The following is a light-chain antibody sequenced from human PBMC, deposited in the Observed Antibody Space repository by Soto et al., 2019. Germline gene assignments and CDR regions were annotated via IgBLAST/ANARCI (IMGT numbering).Light chain of an antibody. J-gene: IGKJ2*01. V-gene: IGKV3-11*01. Sequence: EIVLKQSPASLSLSPWERATLSCRASQSVSSYLAWYQQKPGQAPRLLIYDASNRATGIPARFSGSGSGTDFTLTISSLEPEDFAVYYCQQRSNWSYTFGQGTK. CDR2: DAS. CDR1: QSVSSY. CDR3: QQRSNWSYT.